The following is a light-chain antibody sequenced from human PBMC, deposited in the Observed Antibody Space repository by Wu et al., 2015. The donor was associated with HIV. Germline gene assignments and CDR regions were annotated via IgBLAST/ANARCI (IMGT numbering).Light chain of an antibody. Sequence: DIQVTQSPSTLSASVGDRVIITCHTSQNINDWLAWYQQKPGKTPKLLIYKASNLETGVPSRFSGSGSGTEFTLTISSLQPDDFGTYHCQQYSSFSYSFGQGTKLEIK. CDR3: QQYSSFSYS. CDR1: QNINDW. J-gene: IGKJ2*03. CDR2: KAS. V-gene: IGKV1-5*03.